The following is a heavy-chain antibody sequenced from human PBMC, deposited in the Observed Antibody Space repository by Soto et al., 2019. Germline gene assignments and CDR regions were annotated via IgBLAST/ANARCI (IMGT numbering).Heavy chain of an antibody. CDR2: IWYDGSNK. V-gene: IGHV3-33*01. CDR1: GFTFSSYG. Sequence: QVQLVESGGGVVQPGRSLRLSCAASGFTFSSYGMHWVRQAPGKGLEWVAVIWYDGSNKYYADSVKGRFTISRDNSKNTLYLQINSRRAEDTAVYYCARSSAAAGTGWFDPWGQGTLVTVSS. J-gene: IGHJ5*02. CDR3: ARSSAAAGTGWFDP. D-gene: IGHD6-13*01.